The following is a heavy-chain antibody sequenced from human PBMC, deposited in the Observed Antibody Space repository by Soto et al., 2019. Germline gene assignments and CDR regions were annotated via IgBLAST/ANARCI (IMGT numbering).Heavy chain of an antibody. CDR1: GGTFSSYA. J-gene: IGHJ5*02. CDR3: ARDRIAAAGTRTNWFDP. D-gene: IGHD6-13*01. Sequence: QVQPVQSGAEVKKPGSSVKVSCKASGGTFSSYAISWVRQAPGQGLEWMGGIIPIFGTANYAQKFQGRVTITADKSTSTAYMELSSLRSEDTAVYYCARDRIAAAGTRTNWFDPWGQGTLVTVSS. V-gene: IGHV1-69*06. CDR2: IIPIFGTA.